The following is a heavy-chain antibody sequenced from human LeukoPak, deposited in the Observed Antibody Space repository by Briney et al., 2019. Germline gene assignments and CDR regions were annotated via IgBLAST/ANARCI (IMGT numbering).Heavy chain of an antibody. CDR2: ISSSSSYI. CDR3: ANQEYQLLPSY. Sequence: GGSLRLSCAASGFTFSSYAMNWVRQAPGKGLEWVSSISSSSSYIYYADSVKGRFTISRDNAKNSLYLQMNSLRAEDTAVYYCANQEYQLLPSYWGQGTLVTVSS. J-gene: IGHJ4*02. CDR1: GFTFSSYA. D-gene: IGHD2-2*01. V-gene: IGHV3-21*01.